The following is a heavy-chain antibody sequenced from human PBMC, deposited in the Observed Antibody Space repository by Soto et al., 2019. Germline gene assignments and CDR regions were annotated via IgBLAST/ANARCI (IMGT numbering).Heavy chain of an antibody. CDR2: IGAAGDT. D-gene: IGHD3-16*01. CDR3: ARGGGGSIGYGGGRRIAY. V-gene: IGHV3-13*01. Sequence: SGGSLRLSCAASGFTFSNYYMHWVRQVTGKGLEWVSAIGAAGDTYYPDSVKGRFTISRENSKNSLYLQMNSLRAEDTAVYYCARGGGGSIGYGGGRRIAYGGQGALVT. J-gene: IGHJ4*02. CDR1: GFTFSNYY.